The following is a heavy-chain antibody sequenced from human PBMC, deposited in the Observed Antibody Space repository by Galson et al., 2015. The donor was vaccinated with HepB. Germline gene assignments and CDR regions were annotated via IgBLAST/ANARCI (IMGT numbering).Heavy chain of an antibody. CDR2: TFYRSKWST. CDR1: GDSVSSYTAA. J-gene: IGHJ5*02. Sequence: ISGDSVSSYTAAWNWIRQSPSRGLEWLGRTFYRSKWSTDYASSVRGRITISPDTSKNQFSLQVHSVTPEDTGVYYCARGVYASGSLGGFDPWGQGTLVIVSS. D-gene: IGHD3-10*01. V-gene: IGHV6-1*01. CDR3: ARGVYASGSLGGFDP.